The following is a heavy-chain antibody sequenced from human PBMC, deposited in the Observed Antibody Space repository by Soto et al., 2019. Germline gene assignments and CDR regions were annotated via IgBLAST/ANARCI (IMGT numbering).Heavy chain of an antibody. CDR2: IWYDGSNK. Sequence: GGSLRLSCAASGFTFSSYGMHWVRQAPGKGLEWVAVIWYDGSNKYYADSVKGRFTISRDNSKNTLYLQMNSLRAEDTAVYYCAREHREIAAAGYFDYWGQGTLVTVSS. D-gene: IGHD6-13*01. CDR1: GFTFSSYG. CDR3: AREHREIAAAGYFDY. V-gene: IGHV3-33*01. J-gene: IGHJ4*02.